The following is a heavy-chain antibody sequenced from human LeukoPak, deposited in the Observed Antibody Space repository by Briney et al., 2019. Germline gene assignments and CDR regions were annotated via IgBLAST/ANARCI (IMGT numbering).Heavy chain of an antibody. J-gene: IGHJ4*02. Sequence: SSETLSLTCTVSGGSISSSSYYWGWIRQPPGKGLEWIGSIYYSGSTYYNPSLKSRVTISVDTSKNQFSLKPSSVTAADTAVYYCARQRRYCSSTSCYAFDYWGQGTLVTVSS. V-gene: IGHV4-39*01. D-gene: IGHD2-2*01. CDR3: ARQRRYCSSTSCYAFDY. CDR2: IYYSGST. CDR1: GGSISSSSYY.